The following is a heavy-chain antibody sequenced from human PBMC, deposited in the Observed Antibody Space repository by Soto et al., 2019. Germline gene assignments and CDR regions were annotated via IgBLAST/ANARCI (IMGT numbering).Heavy chain of an antibody. CDR2: IRNKANSYTT. V-gene: IGHV3-72*01. J-gene: IGHJ4*02. CDR3: TRQRGGYTYGPFDY. CDR1: GFTFSDHY. D-gene: IGHD5-18*01. Sequence: GGSLRLSCAASGFTFSDHYMDWVRQAPGKGLEWVGRIRNKANSYTTEYAASVRGRFTISRDDSKNSLYLQMNGLKTEDTAVYYCTRQRGGYTYGPFDYWGQGTLVTVSS.